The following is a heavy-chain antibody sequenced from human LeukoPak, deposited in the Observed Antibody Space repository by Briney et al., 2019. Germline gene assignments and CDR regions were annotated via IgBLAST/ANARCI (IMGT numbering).Heavy chain of an antibody. V-gene: IGHV3-48*03. J-gene: IGHJ3*02. D-gene: IGHD2-15*01. Sequence: GRSLRLSHAASGFTFSSYEMSWVRLAPGKWLDSLSYISSGGSTISYADSVKGRFTISRDNAKNSLYLQMNSLRAEDTAVYYCARDQHCSGGSCYWNDAFDIWGQGTMVTVSS. CDR2: ISSGGSTI. CDR1: GFTFSSYE. CDR3: ARDQHCSGGSCYWNDAFDI.